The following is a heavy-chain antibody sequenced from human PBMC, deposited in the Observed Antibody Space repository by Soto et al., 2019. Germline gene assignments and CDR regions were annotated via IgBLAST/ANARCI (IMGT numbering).Heavy chain of an antibody. Sequence: EVQLLESGGGLVQPGGSLRLSCAASAFTFSSYAMSWVRQAPGKGLEWVSAISASGGSTYYADSVKGRFTISRDSSENTRYLQMSSLRADDTAVYYCAKGSGNSVYNFDNWGQGTLVTVSS. V-gene: IGHV3-23*01. J-gene: IGHJ4*02. CDR3: AKGSGNSVYNFDN. D-gene: IGHD1-26*01. CDR2: ISASGGST. CDR1: AFTFSSYA.